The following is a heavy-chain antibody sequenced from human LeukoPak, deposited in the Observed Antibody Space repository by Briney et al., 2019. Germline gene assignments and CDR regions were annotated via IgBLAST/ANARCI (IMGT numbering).Heavy chain of an antibody. Sequence: KPSETLSLTCAVYGGSFSDYYWSWIRQPPGKGLEWIGNIYYSGSTHYNPSLKSRVTMSLDTSKNQFSLKLSSVTAADTAVYYCARALLPTYYYGSGSYRRAFDIWGQGTMVTVSS. CDR2: IYYSGST. CDR3: ARALLPTYYYGSGSYRRAFDI. V-gene: IGHV4-34*01. J-gene: IGHJ3*02. D-gene: IGHD3-10*01. CDR1: GGSFSDYY.